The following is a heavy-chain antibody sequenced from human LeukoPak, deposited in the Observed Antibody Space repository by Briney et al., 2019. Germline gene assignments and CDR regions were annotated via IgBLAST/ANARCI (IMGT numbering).Heavy chain of an antibody. J-gene: IGHJ4*02. CDR3: ARSIPYGTTWYGRSDY. CDR2: IKPDGTTK. CDR1: GFTFRNYG. V-gene: IGHV3-7*03. D-gene: IGHD6-13*01. Sequence: GRSLRLSCAASGFTFRNYGMHWIRQAPGKGLEWVANIKPDGTTKFYVDSVKGRFTISRDNALNSLYLQMNSLRAEDTAIYYCARSIPYGTTWYGRSDYWGQGTLVTVSS.